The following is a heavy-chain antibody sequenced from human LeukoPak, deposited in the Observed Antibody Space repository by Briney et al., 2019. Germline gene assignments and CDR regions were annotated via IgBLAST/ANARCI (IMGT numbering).Heavy chain of an antibody. Sequence: PGRSLRLSCAASGFTFSSYGVHWVRQAPGKGLEWVAVIWYDGSNKYYADSVKGRFTISRDNSKNTLYLQMNSLRAEDTAVYYCALCYGSGSYLQALYFDYWGQGTLVTVSS. CDR1: GFTFSSYG. CDR2: IWYDGSNK. J-gene: IGHJ4*02. V-gene: IGHV3-33*01. D-gene: IGHD3-10*01. CDR3: ALCYGSGSYLQALYFDY.